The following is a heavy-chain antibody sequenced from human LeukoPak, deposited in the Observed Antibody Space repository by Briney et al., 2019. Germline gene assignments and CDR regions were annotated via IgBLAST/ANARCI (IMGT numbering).Heavy chain of an antibody. V-gene: IGHV4-39*01. CDR2: IYYSKNT. J-gene: IGHJ4*02. CDR3: ASPRGFSYGYFDN. CDR1: GGSISSSNAY. D-gene: IGHD5-18*01. Sequence: SETLSLTCTVSGGSISSSNAYWGWIRQPPGKGLEWIGSIYYSKNTYYNPSLKSRVTISADTSKNQFSLTLGSVSATDTAVYYCASPRGFSYGYFDNWDQGTLVTVSS.